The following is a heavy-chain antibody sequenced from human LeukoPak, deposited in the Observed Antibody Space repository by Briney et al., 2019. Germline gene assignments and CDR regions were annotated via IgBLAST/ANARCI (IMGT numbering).Heavy chain of an antibody. D-gene: IGHD3-9*01. CDR2: IYYSGST. V-gene: IGHV4-30-4*08. J-gene: IGHJ4*02. CDR1: GGSISCGDYY. CDR3: ARETGILTGYTYYFDY. Sequence: SQTLSLTCTVSGGSISCGDYYWSWIRQPPGKGLEWIGYIYYSGSTYYNPSLKSRVTISVDTSKNQFSLKLSSVTAADTAVYYCARETGILTGYTYYFDYWGQGTLVTVSS.